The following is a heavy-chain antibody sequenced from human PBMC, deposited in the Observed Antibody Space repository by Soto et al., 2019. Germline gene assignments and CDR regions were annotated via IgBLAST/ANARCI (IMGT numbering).Heavy chain of an antibody. CDR2: IIPIFGTA. V-gene: IGHV1-69*01. CDR1: GGTFSSYA. J-gene: IGHJ4*02. D-gene: IGHD3-22*01. CDR3: ARDRGHYYDSSGYRNYFDY. Sequence: QVQLVQSGAEVKKPGSSVKVSCKASGGTFSSYAISWVRQAPGQGLEWMGGIIPIFGTANYAQKFQGRVTLTADESTSTAYMELSSLRSEDTAVYYCARDRGHYYDSSGYRNYFDYWGQGTLVTVSS.